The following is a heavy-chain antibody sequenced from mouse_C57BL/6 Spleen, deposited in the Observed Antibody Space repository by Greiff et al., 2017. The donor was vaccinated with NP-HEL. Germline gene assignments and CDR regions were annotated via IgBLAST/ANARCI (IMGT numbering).Heavy chain of an antibody. CDR1: GYTFTSYW. CDR2: IYPSDSET. D-gene: IGHD1-1*01. J-gene: IGHJ2*01. Sequence: VQLQQSGAELVRPGSSVKLSCKASGYTFTSYWMDWVKQRPGQGLEWIGNIYPSDSETHYNQKFKDKATLTVDKSSSTAYMQLSSLTSEDSAVFYGAREDYYGSSYWGQGSTLTVSS. V-gene: IGHV1-61*01. CDR3: AREDYYGSSY.